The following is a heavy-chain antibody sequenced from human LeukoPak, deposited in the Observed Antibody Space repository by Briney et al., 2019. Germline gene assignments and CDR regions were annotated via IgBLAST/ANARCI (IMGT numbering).Heavy chain of an antibody. CDR1: GFTFSSYA. D-gene: IGHD3-22*01. Sequence: PGGSLRLSCAASGFTFSSYAMSWVRQAPGKGPEWVSAISGTGGNTYYADSVKGRFTISRDNSKNTLYLQMNSLRDEDTAVYYCAKAQSSGFYWYFDCWGQGTLVTVSS. CDR3: AKAQSSGFYWYFDC. J-gene: IGHJ4*02. V-gene: IGHV3-23*01. CDR2: ISGTGGNT.